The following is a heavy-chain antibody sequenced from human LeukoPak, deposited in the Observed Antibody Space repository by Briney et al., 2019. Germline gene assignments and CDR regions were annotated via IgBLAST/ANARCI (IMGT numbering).Heavy chain of an antibody. D-gene: IGHD5-24*01. CDR3: AKGMATGGGGDDAFDI. Sequence: SETLSLTCTVSGGSIGVYYWSWIRQPPGKGLEWIGYIYYSGSTNYNSSLKSRVTISVDTSKNQLSLNVNSVTAADTAVYYCAKGMATGGGGDDAFDIWGQGTMVTVSS. CDR2: IYYSGST. CDR1: GGSIGVYY. V-gene: IGHV4-59*08. J-gene: IGHJ3*02.